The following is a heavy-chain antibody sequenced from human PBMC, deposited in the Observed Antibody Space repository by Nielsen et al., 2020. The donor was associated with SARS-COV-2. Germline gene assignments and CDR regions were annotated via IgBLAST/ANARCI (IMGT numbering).Heavy chain of an antibody. CDR1: GFTFRSYD. CDR2: LCNAGDT. CDR3: ARAGGHYDFWSGGDTGGTESPWYFDL. D-gene: IGHD3-3*01. Sequence: GGALKIHCAAYGFTFRSYDMHWVRQATGKGLEWVSALCNAGDTYYPGSVKGRFTISRENAKNSLYLQMNSLSAGDTAVYYCARAGGHYDFWSGGDTGGTESPWYFDLWGRGTLVTVSS. J-gene: IGHJ2*01. V-gene: IGHV3-13*04.